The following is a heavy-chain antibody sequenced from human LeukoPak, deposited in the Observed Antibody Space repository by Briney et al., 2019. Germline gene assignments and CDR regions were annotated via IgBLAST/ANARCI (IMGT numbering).Heavy chain of an antibody. CDR1: GFTFTSSV. Sequence: SVKVSCKASGFTFTSSVMQWVRQARGQRLEWIGWIVVGSGNTNYAQKFQERVTITRDKSTSTAYMELSSLRSEGTAVYYCAAGIGSRPEYFHYWGQGTLVTVSS. CDR3: AAGIGSRPEYFHY. V-gene: IGHV1-58*02. D-gene: IGHD1-26*01. J-gene: IGHJ1*01. CDR2: IVVGSGNT.